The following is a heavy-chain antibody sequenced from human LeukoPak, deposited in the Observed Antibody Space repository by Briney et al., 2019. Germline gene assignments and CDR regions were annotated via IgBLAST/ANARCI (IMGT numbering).Heavy chain of an antibody. Sequence: SQSLSLTCTVSGGSISSGDYYWSWIRQPPGKGLEWIGYIYYSGSTYYNPSLKSRVTISVDTSKNQFSLKLSSVTAADTAVYYCARYLWFGELLNDYWGQGTLVTVSS. D-gene: IGHD3-10*01. V-gene: IGHV4-30-4*01. CDR3: ARYLWFGELLNDY. CDR1: GGSISSGDYY. CDR2: IYYSGST. J-gene: IGHJ4*02.